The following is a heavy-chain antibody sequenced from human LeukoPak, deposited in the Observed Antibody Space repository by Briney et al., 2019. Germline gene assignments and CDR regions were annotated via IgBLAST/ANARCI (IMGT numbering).Heavy chain of an antibody. J-gene: IGHJ4*02. D-gene: IGHD2-15*01. Sequence: QPGGSLRLSCAASGFTFSSYEMNWVRQAPGKGLEWVSYISSSGSTIYYADSVKGRSTISRDNAKNSLYLQMNSLRAEDTAVYYCARGQVVAAFDYWGQGTLVTVSS. V-gene: IGHV3-48*03. CDR3: ARGQVVAAFDY. CDR2: ISSSGSTI. CDR1: GFTFSSYE.